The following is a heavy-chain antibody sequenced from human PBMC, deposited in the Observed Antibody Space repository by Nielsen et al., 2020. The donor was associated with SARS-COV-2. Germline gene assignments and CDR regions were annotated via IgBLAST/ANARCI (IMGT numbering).Heavy chain of an antibody. CDR2: IKSKTDGGTT. CDR1: GFTFSNAW. D-gene: IGHD2-15*01. J-gene: IGHJ6*03. Sequence: GESLKISCAASGFTFSNAWMSWVRQAPGKGLEWVGRIKSKTDGGTTDYAAPVKGRFTISRDDSKNTLYLQMNSLKTEDTAVYYCTADPTVVVVAANYYYYYMDVWGKGTTVTVS. V-gene: IGHV3-15*01. CDR3: TADPTVVVVAANYYYYYMDV.